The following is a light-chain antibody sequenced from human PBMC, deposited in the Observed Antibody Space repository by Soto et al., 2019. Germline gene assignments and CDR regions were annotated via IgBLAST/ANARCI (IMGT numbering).Light chain of an antibody. CDR1: QSISSY. CDR3: QQSYSTPGT. V-gene: IGKV1-39*01. Sequence: DIQMTQSRSSLSASVGDRVTITCRASQSISSYLNWYQQKPGKAPKLLIYAASSLQSGVPSRFSGSGSGTDFTLTISSLQPEDFATYYCQQSYSTPGTFGGGTKVEIK. CDR2: AAS. J-gene: IGKJ4*01.